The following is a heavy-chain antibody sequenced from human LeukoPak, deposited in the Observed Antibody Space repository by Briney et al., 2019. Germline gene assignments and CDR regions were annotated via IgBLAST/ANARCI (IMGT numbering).Heavy chain of an antibody. Sequence: GGSLRLSCAASGFTFSSHAMVWVRQAPGKGLEWVSFISHDGSESFHTESVRGRFTISRDNFKNTVDLQVSGLKEEDTAVYYCARDWGQRGVGATLANWGQGTLVIVSS. CDR1: GFTFSSHA. V-gene: IGHV3-30-3*01. CDR3: ARDWGQRGVGATLAN. D-gene: IGHD1-26*01. CDR2: ISHDGSES. J-gene: IGHJ4*02.